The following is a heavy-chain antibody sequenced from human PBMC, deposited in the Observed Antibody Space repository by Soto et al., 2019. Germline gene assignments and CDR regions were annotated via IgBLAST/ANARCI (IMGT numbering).Heavy chain of an antibody. CDR3: ARESIAVAGIFDY. Sequence: SETLSLTCTISGGSISSYYWSWIRQPPGKGLEWIGYIYYSGSTNYNPSLKSRVTISVDTSKNQFSLKLSSVTAADTAVYYCARESIAVAGIFDYWGQGTLVTVSS. D-gene: IGHD6-19*01. J-gene: IGHJ4*02. V-gene: IGHV4-59*01. CDR2: IYYSGST. CDR1: GGSISSYY.